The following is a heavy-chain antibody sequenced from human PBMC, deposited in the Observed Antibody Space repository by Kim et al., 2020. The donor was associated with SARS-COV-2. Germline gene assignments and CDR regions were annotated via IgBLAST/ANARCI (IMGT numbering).Heavy chain of an antibody. CDR1: GFTFSSYA. CDR2: ISGSGGST. CDR3: AKGSGAGSARIYYYYYGMDV. D-gene: IGHD3-10*01. Sequence: GGSLRLSCAASGFTFSSYAMSWVRQAPGKGLEWVSAISGSGGSTYYADSVKGRFTISRDNSKNTLYLQMNSLRAEDTAVYYCAKGSGAGSARIYYYYYGMDVWGQGTTVTVSS. V-gene: IGHV3-23*01. J-gene: IGHJ6*02.